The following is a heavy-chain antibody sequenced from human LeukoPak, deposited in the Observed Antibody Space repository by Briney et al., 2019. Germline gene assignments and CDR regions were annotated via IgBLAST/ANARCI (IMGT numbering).Heavy chain of an antibody. J-gene: IGHJ4*02. D-gene: IGHD3-16*01. CDR2: IRSKTDGGTT. Sequence: PGRSLRLSCAASGFTFSSYALHWVRQAPGKGLEWVGRIRSKTDGGTTDYAAPVKGRFSISRDDSKNTLYLQMNSLKTEDTAVYYCTTGALGGWGQGTLVTVSS. CDR1: GFTFSSYA. CDR3: TTGALGG. V-gene: IGHV3-15*01.